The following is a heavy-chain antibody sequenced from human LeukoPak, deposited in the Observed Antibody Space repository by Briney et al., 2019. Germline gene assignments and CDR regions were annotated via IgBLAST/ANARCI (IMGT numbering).Heavy chain of an antibody. V-gene: IGHV3-48*01. D-gene: IGHD1/OR15-1a*01. Sequence: GGSLRLSCAASGFTFSTYSMNWVRQAPGKGLEWVSYISSSSNTIYYADSVKGRFTISRDNAKNSLYLQMNILRAEDTAVYYCARVGGDWRTGTYYYYMDVWGKGTTVTVSS. CDR1: GFTFSTYS. CDR2: ISSSSNTI. CDR3: ARVGGDWRTGTYYYYMDV. J-gene: IGHJ6*03.